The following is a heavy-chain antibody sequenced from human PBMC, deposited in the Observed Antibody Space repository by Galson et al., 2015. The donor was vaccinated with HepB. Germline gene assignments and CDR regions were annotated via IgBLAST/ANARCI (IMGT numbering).Heavy chain of an antibody. D-gene: IGHD6-13*01. Sequence: SLRLSCAASGFALSSYSMNWVRQAPGKGLEWVSSISSTSWSIYYADSVKGRFTISRDNAKNSLYLQMKSLRADDTAVYYCAKNSGSNWFVPHHFDSWGQGTLVTVSS. CDR2: ISSTSWSI. V-gene: IGHV3-21*04. CDR3: AKNSGSNWFVPHHFDS. CDR1: GFALSSYS. J-gene: IGHJ4*02.